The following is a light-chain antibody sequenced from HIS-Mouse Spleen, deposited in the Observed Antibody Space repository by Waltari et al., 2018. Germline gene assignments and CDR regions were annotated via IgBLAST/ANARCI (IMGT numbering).Light chain of an antibody. CDR3: MIWHSSAWV. Sequence: QAVLTQPSSLSASPGASASLTCTLRSGINVGTYRIYWYQQKPGSPPQYPLRYKSDSDKQHGCGVASRFAGSKDASANAGILLISGLQSEDEADYYCMIWHSSAWVFGGGTKLTVL. J-gene: IGLJ3*02. CDR2: YKSDSDK. V-gene: IGLV5-45*03. CDR1: SGINVGTYR.